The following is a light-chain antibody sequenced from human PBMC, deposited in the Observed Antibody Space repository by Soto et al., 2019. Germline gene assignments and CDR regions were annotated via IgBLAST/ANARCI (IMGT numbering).Light chain of an antibody. Sequence: DIQMSQSPSTLSASVGDRVTITCRASQSISTWLAWYQQKPGKAPKLLIFKASSLDTGVPSRFSGSGSRTEYTLTLSSLQPHDSATYYCQHYNSYPLTFGGGTKLEIK. CDR1: QSISTW. CDR2: KAS. CDR3: QHYNSYPLT. J-gene: IGKJ4*01. V-gene: IGKV1-5*03.